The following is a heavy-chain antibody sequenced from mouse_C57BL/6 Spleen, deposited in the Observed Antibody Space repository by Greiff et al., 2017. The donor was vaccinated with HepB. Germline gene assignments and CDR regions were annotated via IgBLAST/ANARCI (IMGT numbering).Heavy chain of an antibody. CDR1: GYSFTGYY. CDR2: INPSTGGT. V-gene: IGHV1-42*01. D-gene: IGHD1-1*01. J-gene: IGHJ2*01. Sequence: VHVKHSGPELVKPGASVKISCKASGYSFTGYYMNWVKQSPEKSLEWIGEINPSTGGTTYNQKFKAKATLTVDKSSSTAYMQLKSLTSEDSAVYYCARDYGSSYVPHYFDYWGQGTTLTVSS. CDR3: ARDYGSSYVPHYFDY.